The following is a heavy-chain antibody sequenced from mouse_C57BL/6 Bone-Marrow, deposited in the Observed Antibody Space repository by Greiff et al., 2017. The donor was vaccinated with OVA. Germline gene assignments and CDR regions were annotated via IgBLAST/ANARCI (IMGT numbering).Heavy chain of an antibody. CDR2: IHPNSGST. J-gene: IGHJ2*01. V-gene: IGHV1-64*01. CDR1: GYTFTSYW. CDR3: ARYRGGYFYFDY. D-gene: IGHD2-3*01. Sequence: QVQLQQSGAELVKPGASVKLSCKASGYTFTSYWMHWVKQRPGQGLEWIGMIHPNSGSTNYNEKFKSKATLTVDKSSSTAYMQLSSLTSEDSAVYYCARYRGGYFYFDYWGQGTTLTVSS.